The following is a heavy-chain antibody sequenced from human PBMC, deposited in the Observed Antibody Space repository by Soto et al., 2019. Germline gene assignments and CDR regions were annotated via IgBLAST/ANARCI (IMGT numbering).Heavy chain of an antibody. CDR3: ASSHAGAHITAAVH. CDR2: SYHSGST. D-gene: IGHD6-13*01. CDR1: GGSCSGYY. Sequence: SETLSLTCAVYGGSCSGYYWSWIRQPPGQGLEWIGYSYHSGSTYSNPSLKSRVTISVDRSKNQFSLKLSSVTAADTAVYYCASSHAGAHITAAVHWGQGTLVTVS. V-gene: IGHV4-34*01. J-gene: IGHJ4*02.